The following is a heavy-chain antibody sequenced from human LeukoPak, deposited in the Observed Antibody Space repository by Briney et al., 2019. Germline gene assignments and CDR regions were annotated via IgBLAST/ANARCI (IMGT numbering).Heavy chain of an antibody. D-gene: IGHD1-26*01. CDR1: GGTFSSYA. Sequence: ASVKVSCKASGGTFSSYAISWVRQAPGQGLEWMGRINPNSGGTNYAQKFQGRVTMTRDTSISTAYMELSRLRSDDTAVYYCARARIVGAVFDPWGQGTLVTVSS. V-gene: IGHV1-2*02. CDR2: INPNSGGT. CDR3: ARARIVGAVFDP. J-gene: IGHJ5*02.